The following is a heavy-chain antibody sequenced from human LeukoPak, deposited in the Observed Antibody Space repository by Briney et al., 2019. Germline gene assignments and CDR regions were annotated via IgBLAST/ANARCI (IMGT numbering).Heavy chain of an antibody. D-gene: IGHD5-18*01. Sequence: GESLKISCRGSGYSFTNYWIAWVRQMPGKGLEWMGIIYPGDSDTRYSPSFQGQVTISADKSISTAYLQGSSLKASDTAMYYCARLERAMVPYFDYWGQGTLVTVSS. CDR1: GYSFTNYW. J-gene: IGHJ4*02. V-gene: IGHV5-51*01. CDR3: ARLERAMVPYFDY. CDR2: IYPGDSDT.